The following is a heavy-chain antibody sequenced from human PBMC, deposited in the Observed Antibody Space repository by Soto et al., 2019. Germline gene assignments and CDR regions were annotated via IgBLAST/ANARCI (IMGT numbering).Heavy chain of an antibody. J-gene: IGHJ5*02. CDR3: ARDFGPEPPRGYSFDP. CDR1: GGTFSSYA. Sequence: GASVKVSCKASGGTFSSYAISWVRQAPGQGLEWMGGIIPIFGTANYAQKFQGRVTITADESTSTAYMELSSLRSEDTAVYYCARDFGPEPPRGYSFDPWGQGTLVTVSS. D-gene: IGHD1-1*01. CDR2: IIPIFGTA. V-gene: IGHV1-69*13.